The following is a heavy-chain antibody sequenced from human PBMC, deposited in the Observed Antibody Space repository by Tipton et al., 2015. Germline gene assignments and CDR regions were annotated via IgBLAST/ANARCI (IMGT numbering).Heavy chain of an antibody. Sequence: TLSLTCTVSGDSISSGTYYWSWIRQHPGKGLEWIGYIYYSGTTYYSPSLKSRLTISLDRSKSHFSLQLSSVTAADTAVYYCARSGDTYFDYWGQGTLVTVSS. CDR1: GDSISSGTYY. J-gene: IGHJ4*02. D-gene: IGHD5-18*01. CDR3: ARSGDTYFDY. V-gene: IGHV4-31*03. CDR2: IYYSGTT.